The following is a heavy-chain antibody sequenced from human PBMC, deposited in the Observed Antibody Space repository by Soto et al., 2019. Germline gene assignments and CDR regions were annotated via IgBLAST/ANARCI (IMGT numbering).Heavy chain of an antibody. CDR3: ARDGFPLGVGWFDP. Sequence: GASVKVSCKASGYTFTGCYMHWVRQAPGQGLEWMGWINPNSGGTNYAQKFQGRVTMTRDTSISTAYMELSRLRSDDTAVYYCARDGFPLGVGWFDPWGQGTLVTVSS. CDR2: INPNSGGT. D-gene: IGHD3-10*01. V-gene: IGHV1-2*02. J-gene: IGHJ5*02. CDR1: GYTFTGCY.